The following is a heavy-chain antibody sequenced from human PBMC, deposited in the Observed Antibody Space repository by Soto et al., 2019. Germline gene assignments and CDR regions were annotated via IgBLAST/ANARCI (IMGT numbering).Heavy chain of an antibody. Sequence: EVQLVESGGGLVQPGGSLRLSCAASGFTLSSYAMHWVRQAPGKGLEYVSTINNNGGITYYANSVKGRFTISRDNSKNTLYLQMGSLRAEDMAVYYCATTIAAAGGYYFNYWGQGTLVTVSS. CDR2: INNNGGIT. D-gene: IGHD6-13*01. J-gene: IGHJ4*02. V-gene: IGHV3-64*01. CDR1: GFTLSSYA. CDR3: ATTIAAAGGYYFNY.